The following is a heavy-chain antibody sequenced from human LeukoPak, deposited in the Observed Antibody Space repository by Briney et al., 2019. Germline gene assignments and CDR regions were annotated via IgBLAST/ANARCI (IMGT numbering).Heavy chain of an antibody. CDR3: TRVQGSGRGEVVNFDY. Sequence: PGGSLRLSCTASGFTFGDYAMSWVRQAPGKGLEWVGFIRSKAYGGTTEYAASVKGRFTISRDDSKSIAYLQMNSLKTEDTAVYYCTRVQGSGRGEVVNFDYWGQGTLVTVSS. J-gene: IGHJ4*02. CDR1: GFTFGDYA. CDR2: IRSKAYGGTT. D-gene: IGHD3-10*01. V-gene: IGHV3-49*04.